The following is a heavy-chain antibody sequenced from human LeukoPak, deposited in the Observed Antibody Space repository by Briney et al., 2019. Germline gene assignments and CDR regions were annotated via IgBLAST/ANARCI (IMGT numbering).Heavy chain of an antibody. V-gene: IGHV4-34*01. D-gene: IGHD6-13*01. CDR2: INHSGST. Sequence: SGTLSLTCAVYGGSFSGYYWSWIRQPPGKGLEWIGEINHSGSTNYNPSLKSRVTISVDTSKNQFSLKLSSVTAADTAVYYCARGPKQLVPRYFQHWGQGTLVTVSS. CDR3: ARGPKQLVPRYFQH. CDR1: GGSFSGYY. J-gene: IGHJ1*01.